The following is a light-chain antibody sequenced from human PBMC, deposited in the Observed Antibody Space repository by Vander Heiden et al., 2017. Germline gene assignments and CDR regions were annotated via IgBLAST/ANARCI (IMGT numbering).Light chain of an antibody. CDR1: QNVSSY. CDR3: QQRSSWPLT. CDR2: DAS. V-gene: IGKV3-11*01. J-gene: IGKJ4*01. Sequence: DIVLTQSPATLSLSPGERATLSCRASQNVSSYLAWYQQKPGQAPRLLIYDASNRATGIPARFSGSGSGTDFTLTISSLEPEDFAVYYCQQRSSWPLTFGGGTKVEIK.